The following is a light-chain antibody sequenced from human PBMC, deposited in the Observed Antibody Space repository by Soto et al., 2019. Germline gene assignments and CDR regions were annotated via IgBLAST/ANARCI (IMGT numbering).Light chain of an antibody. CDR1: RSNIGTYT. Sequence: QSVLTQSPSASATPGQRVTISCSGGRSNIGTYTVNWYQQLPGTAPTLLIFRNHQRPSGVPDRFSGSKSGTSASLAISGPQSEDEADYYCAAWDNTLRAVVFAGGTKLPAL. CDR2: RNH. J-gene: IGLJ2*01. V-gene: IGLV1-44*01. CDR3: AAWDNTLRAVV.